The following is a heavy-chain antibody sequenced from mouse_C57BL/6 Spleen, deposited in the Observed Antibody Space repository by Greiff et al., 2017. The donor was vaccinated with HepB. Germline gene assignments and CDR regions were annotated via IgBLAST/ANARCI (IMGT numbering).Heavy chain of an antibody. V-gene: IGHV6-3*01. J-gene: IGHJ2*01. Sequence: EVKVEESGGGLVQPGGSMKLSCVASGFTFSNYWMNWVRQSPEKGLEWVAQIRLKSDNYATHYAESVKGRFTISRDDSKSSVYLQMNNLRAEDTGIYYCTGGGYGTYFDYWGQGTTLTVSS. CDR2: IRLKSDNYAT. D-gene: IGHD1-1*01. CDR3: TGGGYGTYFDY. CDR1: GFTFSNYW.